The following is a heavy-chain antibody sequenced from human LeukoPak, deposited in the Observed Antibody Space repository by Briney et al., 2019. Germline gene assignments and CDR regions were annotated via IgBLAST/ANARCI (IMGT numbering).Heavy chain of an antibody. CDR3: AREFTSSWYGDY. CDR2: ISSSSSTM. V-gene: IGHV3-48*02. D-gene: IGHD6-13*01. CDR1: GFTFSTYS. J-gene: IGHJ4*02. Sequence: GGSLRLSCVASGFTFSTYSMNWVRQAPGKGLEWVSYISSSSSTMYYADSVKGRFTISRDNAKNSLYLQMNSLRDEDTAVYYCAREFTSSWYGDYWGQGTLVTVPS.